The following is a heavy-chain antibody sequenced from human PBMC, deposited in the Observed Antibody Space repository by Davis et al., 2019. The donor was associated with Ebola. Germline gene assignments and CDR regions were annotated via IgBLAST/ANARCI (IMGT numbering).Heavy chain of an antibody. J-gene: IGHJ4*02. CDR2: IYYSGST. CDR3: ARDGWSSGWWGGPSFDY. Sequence: SETLSLTCTVSGGSISSYYWSWIRQPPGKGLEWIGYIYYSGSTNYNPSLKSRVTISVDTSKNQFSLKLNSVTAADTAVYFCARDGWSSGWWGGPSFDYWGQGTLFTVSS. D-gene: IGHD6-19*01. CDR1: GGSISSYY. V-gene: IGHV4-59*01.